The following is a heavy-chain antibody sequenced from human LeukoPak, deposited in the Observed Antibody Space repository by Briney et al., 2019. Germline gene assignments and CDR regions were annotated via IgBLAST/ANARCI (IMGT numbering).Heavy chain of an antibody. CDR1: GGPISSSSYY. CDR3: ARLGDPTYYYDSSGYYTDY. Sequence: SETLSLTCTVSGGPISSSSYYWGWIRQPPGKGLEWIGSIYYSGSTYYNPSLKSRVTISVDTSKNQFSLKLSSVTAADTAVYYCARLGDPTYYYDSSGYYTDYWGQGTLVTVSS. V-gene: IGHV4-39*01. D-gene: IGHD3-22*01. CDR2: IYYSGST. J-gene: IGHJ4*02.